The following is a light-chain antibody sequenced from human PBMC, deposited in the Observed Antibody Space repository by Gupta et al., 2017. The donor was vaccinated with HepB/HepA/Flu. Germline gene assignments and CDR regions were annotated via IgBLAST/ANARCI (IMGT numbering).Light chain of an antibody. J-gene: IGKJ4*01. V-gene: IGKV1-5*03. Sequence: DIQMSQYPSTLSASVGDRVTITCRASQSISSWLAWYQQKPGKAPKFLIYKASKVESGVPSRFSGSGSGTEFTLTIRGLQPEDFAIYYCQQYVNFPNTFGRGTXLEIK. CDR2: KAS. CDR1: QSISSW. CDR3: QQYVNFPNT.